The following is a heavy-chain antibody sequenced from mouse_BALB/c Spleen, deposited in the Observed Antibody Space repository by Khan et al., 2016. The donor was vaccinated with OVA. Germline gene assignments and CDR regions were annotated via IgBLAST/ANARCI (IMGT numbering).Heavy chain of an antibody. CDR2: IIPSNDYT. D-gene: IGHD2-14*01. CDR3: VREGAYYRSDGWFAY. J-gene: IGHJ3*01. CDR1: GYTFTTYT. Sequence: QIQLVQSGAELARPGASVKMSCKASGYTFTTYTIHWVKQRPGQGLEWIGYIIPSNDYTNYHQKFKDRATLTADKSSSTAYMQLSSLTSEDSAFYYWVREGAYYRSDGWFAYWGQGTLVTVSA. V-gene: IGHV1-4*01.